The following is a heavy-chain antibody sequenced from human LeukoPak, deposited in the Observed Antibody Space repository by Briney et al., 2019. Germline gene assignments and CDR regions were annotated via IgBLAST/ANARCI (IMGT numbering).Heavy chain of an antibody. V-gene: IGHV3-15*01. Sequence: GGSLRLSCAASGFTFSSYSMNWVRQAPGKGLEWVGRIKSKIDGETTDYAEPVKGRFTLSRDDSKNTLYLQMNSLKTEDTAVYYCSTPIAMVRGVINANWGQGTLVTVSS. CDR3: STPIAMVRGVINAN. D-gene: IGHD3-10*01. J-gene: IGHJ4*02. CDR2: IKSKIDGETT. CDR1: GFTFSSYS.